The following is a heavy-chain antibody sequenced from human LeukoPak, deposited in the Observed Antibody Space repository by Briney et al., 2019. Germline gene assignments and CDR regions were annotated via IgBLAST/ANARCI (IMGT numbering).Heavy chain of an antibody. CDR3: ARGKLRITIFGVVILGFDP. V-gene: IGHV1-8*03. CDR1: GYTFTSYD. Sequence: ASVKVSCKASGYTFTSYDINWVRQATGQGLEWMGWMNPNSGNTGYAQKFQGRVTITRNTSISTAYMELSSLRSEDTAVYYCARGKLRITIFGVVILGFDPWGQGTLVTVSS. CDR2: MNPNSGNT. D-gene: IGHD3-3*01. J-gene: IGHJ5*02.